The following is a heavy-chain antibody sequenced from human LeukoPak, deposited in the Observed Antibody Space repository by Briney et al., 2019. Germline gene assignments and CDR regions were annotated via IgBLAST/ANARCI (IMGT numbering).Heavy chain of an antibody. V-gene: IGHV4-61*01. CDR2: IYYSGST. CDR3: ARGRAPRDFYY. Sequence: SETLSLTCTVSDGSISSVSSGSYYWSWIRQPPGKGLEWIGYIYYSGSTNYNPSLKSRVTISVDTSKNQFSLKLSSVTAADTAVYYCARGRAPRDFYYWGQGTLVTVSS. D-gene: IGHD3-10*01. CDR1: DGSISSVSSGSYY. J-gene: IGHJ4*02.